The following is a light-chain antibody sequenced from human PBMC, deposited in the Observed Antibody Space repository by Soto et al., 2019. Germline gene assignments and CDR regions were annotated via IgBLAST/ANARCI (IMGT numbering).Light chain of an antibody. CDR1: RSNIGAGYD. CDR3: QSYDSSLSGSI. J-gene: IGLJ2*01. Sequence: QSVLTQPPSVSGAPGQRVTISSTGSRSNIGAGYDVHWYQRLPGAAPKVLIYGNNNRPSGVPDRFSGSKSGTSAFLAITGLQAEDEADYYCQSYDSSLSGSIFGGGTKLTVL. CDR2: GNN. V-gene: IGLV1-40*01.